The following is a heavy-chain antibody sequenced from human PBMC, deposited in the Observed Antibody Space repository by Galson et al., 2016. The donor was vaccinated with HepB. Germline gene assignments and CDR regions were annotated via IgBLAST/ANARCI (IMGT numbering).Heavy chain of an antibody. V-gene: IGHV3-48*01. Sequence: SLRLSCAASGFSFSTYNMNWVRQAPGKGLEWVSYISRSSGTITYADSVKGRFTISRDNAKNSLYLQMDSLRAADTAVYYCARDGTWNWAFDCWGQGTLVTVSS. CDR3: ARDGTWNWAFDC. CDR1: GFSFSTYN. D-gene: IGHD1-7*01. J-gene: IGHJ4*01. CDR2: ISRSSGTI.